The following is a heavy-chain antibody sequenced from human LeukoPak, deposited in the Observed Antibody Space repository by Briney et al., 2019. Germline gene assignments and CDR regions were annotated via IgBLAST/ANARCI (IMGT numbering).Heavy chain of an antibody. Sequence: SGGSLRLSCAASGFTFSSYGMHWVRQAPGKGLEWVAVISYDGSNKYYADSVKGRFTISRDNSKNTLYLQMNSLRADDTAVYYCARENNWFDPWGQGTLVTVSS. CDR1: GFTFSSYG. J-gene: IGHJ5*02. CDR3: ARENNWFDP. V-gene: IGHV3-30*03. CDR2: ISYDGSNK.